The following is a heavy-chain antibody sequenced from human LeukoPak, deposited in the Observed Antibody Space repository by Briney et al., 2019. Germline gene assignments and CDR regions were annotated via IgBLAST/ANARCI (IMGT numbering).Heavy chain of an antibody. CDR1: GESFSGYY. Sequence: SETLSLTCAVYGESFSGYYWSWIRQPPGKGLEWIGEINHSGSTNYNPSHKFRVTISIDTSKIQFSLKLSSVTAADTSVYYGARVGASGLMGRARLGYFQHWGQGTLVTVSS. D-gene: IGHD2-8*01. V-gene: IGHV4-34*01. J-gene: IGHJ1*01. CDR3: ARVGASGLMGRARLGYFQH. CDR2: INHSGST.